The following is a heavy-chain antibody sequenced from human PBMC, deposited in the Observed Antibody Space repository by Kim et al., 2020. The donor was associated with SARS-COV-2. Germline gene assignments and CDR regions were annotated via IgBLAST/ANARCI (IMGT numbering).Heavy chain of an antibody. CDR3: ARELEIWTMAVLIGVPTYYNGLDV. J-gene: IGHJ6*02. CDR1: GFHFNDYG. D-gene: IGHD6-19*01. V-gene: IGHV3-48*02. Sequence: GGSLRLSCVGFGFHFNDYGINWVRQAPGKGLEWISYISRTSGSIYYADSVKGRFTIARDKAEKSVFLQMNSLRDDDTAVYYCARELEIWTMAVLIGVPTYYNGLDVWGQGTTVTVSS. CDR2: ISRTSGSI.